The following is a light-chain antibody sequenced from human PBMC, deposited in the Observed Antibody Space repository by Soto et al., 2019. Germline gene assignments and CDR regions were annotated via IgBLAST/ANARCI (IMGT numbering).Light chain of an antibody. CDR1: SSDVGSYNL. V-gene: IGLV2-23*02. CDR3: CSYAGSSTFDV. J-gene: IGLJ1*01. Sequence: QSARTQPASVSGSPGQSITISCTGTSSDVGSYNLVSWYQQHPGKAPKLMIYEVSKRPSGVSNRFSGSKSGNTASLTISGLQAEDLADYYCCSYAGSSTFDVLGTGTRVTVL. CDR2: EVS.